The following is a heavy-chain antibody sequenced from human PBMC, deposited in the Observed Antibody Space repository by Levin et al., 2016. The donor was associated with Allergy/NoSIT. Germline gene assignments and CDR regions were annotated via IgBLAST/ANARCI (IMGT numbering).Heavy chain of an antibody. D-gene: IGHD3-16*01. Sequence: WIRQPPGKGLEWVAVIWYDGSNKYYADSVKGRFTISRDNSKNTLYLQINSLRAEDTAVYYCARDAPPMITFGGAFSDWGQGTLVTVSS. V-gene: IGHV3-33*01. CDR2: IWYDGSNK. J-gene: IGHJ4*02. CDR3: ARDAPPMITFGGAFSD.